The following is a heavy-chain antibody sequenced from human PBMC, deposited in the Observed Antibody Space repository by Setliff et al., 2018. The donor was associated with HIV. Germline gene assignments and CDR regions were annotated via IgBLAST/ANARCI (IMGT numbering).Heavy chain of an antibody. V-gene: IGHV4-61*09. CDR2: IYSTGNT. D-gene: IGHD3-16*01. J-gene: IGHJ4*02. Sequence: SETLSLTCTVSGGSISSGTYYWSWIRQPAGKGLEWIGHIYSTGNTNYNTSLKGRVAMSVDRSKNQFSLKLNSVTAADTAVYYCARARGSVAYINTFDSWGQGTLVTVSS. CDR1: GGSISSGTYY. CDR3: ARARGSVAYINTFDS.